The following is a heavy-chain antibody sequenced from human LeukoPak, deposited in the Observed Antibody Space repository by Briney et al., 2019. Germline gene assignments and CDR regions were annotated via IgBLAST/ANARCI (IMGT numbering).Heavy chain of an antibody. CDR1: GFTFSSYA. V-gene: IGHV3-30*04. J-gene: IGHJ6*02. Sequence: GGSLRLSCAASGFTFSSYAMHWVRQAPGKGLEWVAAISYDGSDKYYADSVKGRFTISRDSSKNTVYLQMNSLRPEDTAVYYCARASSTWAYYYYGIDVWGQGTTVTVSS. CDR2: ISYDGSDK. CDR3: ARASSTWAYYYYGIDV. D-gene: IGHD6-13*01.